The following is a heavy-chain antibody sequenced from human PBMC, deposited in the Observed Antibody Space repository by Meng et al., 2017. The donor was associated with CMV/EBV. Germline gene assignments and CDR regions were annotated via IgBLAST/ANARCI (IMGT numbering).Heavy chain of an antibody. Sequence: GESLKISCAASGFTFSSYSMNWVRQAPGKGLEWVSYISSSSSTIYYADSVKGRFTISRDNAKNSLYLQMNSLRAEDTAVYYCARDYRGSYYPWGQGTLVTVSS. CDR3: ARDYRGSYYP. D-gene: IGHD1-26*01. V-gene: IGHV3-48*04. J-gene: IGHJ5*02. CDR2: ISSSSSTI. CDR1: GFTFSSYS.